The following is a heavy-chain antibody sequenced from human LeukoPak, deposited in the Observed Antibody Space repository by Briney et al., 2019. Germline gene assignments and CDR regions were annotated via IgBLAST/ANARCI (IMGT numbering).Heavy chain of an antibody. CDR3: ARDPQVPAAIGGNWFDP. CDR1: GYTFTGYY. D-gene: IGHD2-2*01. Sequence: ASVKVSCKASGYTFTGYYMHWVRQAPGQGLEWMGWINPNSGGTNYAQKFQGRVTMTRDTSISTAYMELSRLRSDDTAVYYCARDPQVPAAIGGNWFDPWGQGTLVTVSS. J-gene: IGHJ5*02. CDR2: INPNSGGT. V-gene: IGHV1-2*02.